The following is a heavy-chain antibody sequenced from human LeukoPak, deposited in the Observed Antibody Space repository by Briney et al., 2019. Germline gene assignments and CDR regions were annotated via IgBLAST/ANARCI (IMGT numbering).Heavy chain of an antibody. CDR3: ARDRTIFGVATPFDY. Sequence: GGSLRLSCAASGFTFSSYWMSWVRQAPGKGLEWVADIKQDGSGKYYADSVKGRFTISRDNAKNSLYLQMNSLRAEDTAVYYCARDRTIFGVATPFDYWGQGTLVTVSS. CDR1: GFTFSSYW. D-gene: IGHD3-3*01. J-gene: IGHJ4*02. V-gene: IGHV3-7*01. CDR2: IKQDGSGK.